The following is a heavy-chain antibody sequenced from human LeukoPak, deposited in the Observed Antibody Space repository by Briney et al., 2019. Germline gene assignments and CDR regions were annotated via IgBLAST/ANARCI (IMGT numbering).Heavy chain of an antibody. CDR3: ARAPGAAID. J-gene: IGHJ4*02. CDR1: GGSISSSSYY. V-gene: IGHV4-39*07. Sequence: SETLSLTCTVSGGSISSSSYYWGWIRQPPGKGLEWIGSIYFSGTTYYNPSLQSRVTISVDTAKNQFSLKLNSVTATDTAVYYCARAPGAAIDWGQGTLVTVSS. D-gene: IGHD2-2*01. CDR2: IYFSGTT.